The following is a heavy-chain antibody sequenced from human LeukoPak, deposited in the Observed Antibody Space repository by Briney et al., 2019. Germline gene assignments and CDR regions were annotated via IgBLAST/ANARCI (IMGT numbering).Heavy chain of an antibody. V-gene: IGHV1-18*01. J-gene: IGHJ6*03. CDR2: ISAYNGDT. Sequence: ASVKVSCKASGYTFTSYGISWVRQAPGQGLEWMGWISAYNGDTKYAQNLQGRVTMTTDTSTSTAYMELRSLRSDDTAVYYCARAPLSWYRCSGGSCYSGERYYMDVWGKGTTVTVSS. CDR3: ARAPLSWYRCSGGSCYSGERYYMDV. CDR1: GYTFTSYG. D-gene: IGHD2-15*01.